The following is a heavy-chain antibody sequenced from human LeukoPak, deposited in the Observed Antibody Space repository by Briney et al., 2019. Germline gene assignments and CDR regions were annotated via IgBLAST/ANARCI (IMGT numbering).Heavy chain of an antibody. Sequence: SETLSLTCTVSGGSISGSKYNWGWIRQPPGKGLQWIGSIHYIGSSYHNPSLTSRVTVSVDASKNQFSLKLTSVIAADTAIYFCARVYGNNYLDFWGQGTWSPSPQ. V-gene: IGHV4-39*07. J-gene: IGHJ4*02. D-gene: IGHD4-11*01. CDR3: ARVYGNNYLDF. CDR1: GGSISGSKYN. CDR2: IHYIGSS.